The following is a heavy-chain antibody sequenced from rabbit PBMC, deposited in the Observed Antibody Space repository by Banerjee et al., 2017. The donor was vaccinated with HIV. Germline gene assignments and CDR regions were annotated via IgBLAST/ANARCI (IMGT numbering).Heavy chain of an antibody. J-gene: IGHJ4*01. CDR3: ARNDGGATGYAFGL. CDR1: GFSFSNNYY. CDR2: IATGSSSNT. Sequence: QQQLVESGGGLVQPEGSLTLTCTASGFSFSNNYYMCWVRQAPGKGLEWIACIATGSSSNTYYASWAKGRFTISKTSSTTVTLQMTSLTAADTATYFCARNDGGATGYAFGLWGPGTLVTVS. D-gene: IGHD6-1*01. V-gene: IGHV1S45*01.